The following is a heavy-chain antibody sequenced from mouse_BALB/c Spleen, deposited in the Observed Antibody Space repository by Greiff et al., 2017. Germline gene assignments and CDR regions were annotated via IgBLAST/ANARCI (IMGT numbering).Heavy chain of an antibody. CDR3: AREGYYGYDAMDY. V-gene: IGHV7-3*02. Sequence: EVMLVESGGGLVQPGGSLRLSCATSGFTFTDYYMSWVRQPPGKALEWLGFIRNKANGYTTEYSASVKGRFTISRDNSQSILYLQMNTLRAEDSATYYCAREGYYGYDAMDYWGQGASVTVSA. CDR1: GFTFTDYY. J-gene: IGHJ4*01. CDR2: IRNKANGYTT. D-gene: IGHD1-2*01.